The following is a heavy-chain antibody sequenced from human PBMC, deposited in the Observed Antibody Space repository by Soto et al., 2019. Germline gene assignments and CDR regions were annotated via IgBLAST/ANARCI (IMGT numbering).Heavy chain of an antibody. J-gene: IGHJ5*01. CDR2: ISPYNGNT. Sequence: GASVKVSCKASGYSFTNYGISWIRQAPGQGLDWMGWISPYNGNTNYAQKLQGRVTMTTDTSTNTAYMERRSLRSDDTAVYYCARDESGWKTWFDSWGQGTLVTVSS. V-gene: IGHV1-18*01. D-gene: IGHD6-19*01. CDR1: GYSFTNYG. CDR3: ARDESGWKTWFDS.